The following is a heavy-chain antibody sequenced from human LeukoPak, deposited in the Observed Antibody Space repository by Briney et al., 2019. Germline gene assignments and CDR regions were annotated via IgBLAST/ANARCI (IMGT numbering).Heavy chain of an antibody. D-gene: IGHD3-16*01. CDR2: INSDGSTT. J-gene: IGHJ6*02. CDR3: ARDFGPYGMDV. Sequence: GGSLRLSCAASGFSFSSSWMHWVRQAPGTGLVWVSRINSDGSTTNYADSVKGRFTISKDNAMSTLYLQMNSLRAEDTAVYYCARDFGPYGMDVWGQGTTVTVSS. CDR1: GFSFSSSW. V-gene: IGHV3-74*01.